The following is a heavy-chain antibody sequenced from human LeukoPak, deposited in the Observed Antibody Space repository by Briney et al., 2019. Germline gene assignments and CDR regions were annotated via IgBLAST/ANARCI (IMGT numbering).Heavy chain of an antibody. CDR2: IYYSGST. CDR1: GGSISSYY. CDR3: ARHLSMQPPGDAFDI. D-gene: IGHD2/OR15-2a*01. Sequence: SETLSLTCTVSGGSISSYYWSWIRQPPGKGLEWIGYIYYSGSTNYNPSLKSRVTITVDTSKNQFSLKLSSVTAADTAVYYCARHLSMQPPGDAFDIWGQGTMVTVSS. J-gene: IGHJ3*02. V-gene: IGHV4-59*01.